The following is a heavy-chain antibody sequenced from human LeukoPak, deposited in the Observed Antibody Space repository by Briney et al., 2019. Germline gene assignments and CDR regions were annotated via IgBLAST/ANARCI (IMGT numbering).Heavy chain of an antibody. D-gene: IGHD3-10*01. CDR3: ARDHRGSGSRYYYYYMDV. CDR2: INSDGSST. J-gene: IGHJ6*03. V-gene: IGHV3-74*01. Sequence: QPGGSLRLSCAASGFTFSSYAMSWVRQAPGKGLVWVSRINSDGSSTSYADSVKGRFTISRDNAKNTLYLQMNSLRAEDTAVYYCARDHRGSGSRYYYYYMDVWGKGTTVTISS. CDR1: GFTFSSYA.